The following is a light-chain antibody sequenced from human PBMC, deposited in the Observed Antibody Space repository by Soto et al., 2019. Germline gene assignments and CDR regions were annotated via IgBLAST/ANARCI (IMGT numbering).Light chain of an antibody. CDR3: SSYTSSTTLSVV. Sequence: QSALTQPASVSGSPGQSITISCTGTSSDVGGYNYVSWYQQHPGKAPKLMIYGVTNRPSGFSNRFSGSKSGNTASLTISGLLAEDESHYYCSSYTSSTTLSVVFGGGTKLTVL. J-gene: IGLJ2*01. CDR2: GVT. CDR1: SSDVGGYNY. V-gene: IGLV2-14*01.